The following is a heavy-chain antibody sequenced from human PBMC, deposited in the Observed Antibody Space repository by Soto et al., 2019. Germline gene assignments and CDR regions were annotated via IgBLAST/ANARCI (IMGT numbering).Heavy chain of an antibody. Sequence: ESVKISLQSSGYSFTSYWVGLVRQIPGKGLEWMGIIYPGDSETRYSPSFPGQVTISADKSISNAYLQWRRLKASDTAMYYCARHSGGSCASLYYGMDVWGQGTTVTVSS. V-gene: IGHV5-51*01. CDR1: GYSFTSYW. D-gene: IGHD2-15*01. CDR2: IYPGDSET. J-gene: IGHJ6*02. CDR3: ARHSGGSCASLYYGMDV.